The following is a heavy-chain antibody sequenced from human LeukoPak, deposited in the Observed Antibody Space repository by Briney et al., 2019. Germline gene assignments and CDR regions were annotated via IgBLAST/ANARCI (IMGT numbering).Heavy chain of an antibody. D-gene: IGHD2-21*02. CDR1: GLTFSIYA. Sequence: GSSLRLFCAASGLTFSIYAMHWVRQPRAKALEYVAVISYEGSNKYYADAVKRRFTISRDNSKNTLYLQMNSMRAEDTAVYYCARVGYCGGDCYPPYYYYGMDVWGQGTTVTVSS. CDR2: ISYEGSNK. J-gene: IGHJ6*02. CDR3: ARVGYCGGDCYPPYYYYGMDV. V-gene: IGHV3-30-3*01.